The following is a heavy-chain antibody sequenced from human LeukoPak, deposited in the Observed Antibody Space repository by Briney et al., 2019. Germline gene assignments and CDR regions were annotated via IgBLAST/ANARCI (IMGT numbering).Heavy chain of an antibody. CDR3: ARGRYCSSTSCYIKFDY. CDR2: INPNTGDT. CDR1: GYTFTAYY. D-gene: IGHD2-2*02. J-gene: IGHJ4*02. Sequence: GASVKVSCKASGYTFTAYYMHWVRQAPGQGPEWMGWINPNTGDTKYAQKFQGRVTMTRDTTISTAYLELSRLTSDDTAVYYCARGRYCSSTSCYIKFDYWGQGTLVTVSS. V-gene: IGHV1-2*02.